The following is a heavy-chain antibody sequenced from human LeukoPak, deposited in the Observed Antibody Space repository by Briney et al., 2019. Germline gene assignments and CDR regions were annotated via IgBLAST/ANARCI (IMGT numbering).Heavy chain of an antibody. J-gene: IGHJ5*02. CDR3: ARDCSSTSCYTRFDP. CDR1: GFPFTNYA. Sequence: GGSLRLSCAASGFPFTNYAMSWVRQAPGKGLEWISEIGVSDGHTYYADSVKGRFTISRDNSKNTLYLQMNSLRAEDTAVYFCARDCSSTSCYTRFDPWGQGTLVTVSS. D-gene: IGHD2-2*02. V-gene: IGHV3-23*01. CDR2: IGVSDGHT.